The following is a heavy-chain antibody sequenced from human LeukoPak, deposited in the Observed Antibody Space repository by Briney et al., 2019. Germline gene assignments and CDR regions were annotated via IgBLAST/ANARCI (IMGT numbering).Heavy chain of an antibody. D-gene: IGHD2-21*02. CDR3: ATCNGDCYFNF. CDR2: VKSKAVGETT. V-gene: IGHV3-15*01. J-gene: IGHJ4*02. Sequence: GGSLRLSCAASGFTFSNAWMNWVRQAPGKGLEWVARVKSKAVGETTSYAAPVKGRFSILRDDSRDMVYVQMNSLEAEDTAVYYCATCNGDCYFNFWGQGTLVIVSS. CDR1: GFTFSNAW.